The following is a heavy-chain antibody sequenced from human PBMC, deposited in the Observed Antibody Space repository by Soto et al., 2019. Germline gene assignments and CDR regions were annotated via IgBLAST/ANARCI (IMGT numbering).Heavy chain of an antibody. V-gene: IGHV1-69*12. D-gene: IGHD3-3*01. CDR3: ARGSSIFGVVITAYYGMDV. Sequence: QVQLVQSGAAVKKPGSSVKVSCKASGGTFSSYAISWVRQAPGQGLEWMGGIIPIFGTANYAQKFQGRVTITADESTSTAYMELSSLRSEDTAVYYCARGSSIFGVVITAYYGMDVWGQGTTVTVSS. J-gene: IGHJ6*02. CDR1: GGTFSSYA. CDR2: IIPIFGTA.